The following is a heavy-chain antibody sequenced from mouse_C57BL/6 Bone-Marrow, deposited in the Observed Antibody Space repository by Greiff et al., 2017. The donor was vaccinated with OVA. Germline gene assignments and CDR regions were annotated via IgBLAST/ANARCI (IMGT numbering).Heavy chain of an antibody. J-gene: IGHJ2*01. CDR2: IYPGSGST. D-gene: IGHD4-1*01. V-gene: IGHV1-55*01. CDR1: GYTFTSYW. Sequence: QVQLQQSGAELVKPGASVKLSCKASGYTFTSYWITWVKQRPGQGLEWIGDIYPGSGSTNYNEKFKSKATLTVDTSSSTAYMQLSSLTSEDSAVYYCARKLGPFDYWGQGTTLTVSS. CDR3: ARKLGPFDY.